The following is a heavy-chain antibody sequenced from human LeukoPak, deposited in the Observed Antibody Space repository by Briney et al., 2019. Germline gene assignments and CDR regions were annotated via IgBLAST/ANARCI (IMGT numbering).Heavy chain of an antibody. CDR2: IYTGDSDT. CDR1: GYSFTSYW. Sequence: GASLKISCECSGYSFTSYWIGWGRPLPGKGVEWMGIIYTGDSDTRYSPSFQGQVTISADKSISTAYLQWSSLKASDTAMYYCARFGNEYYFDYCGQGTLVTVSS. V-gene: IGHV5-51*01. J-gene: IGHJ4*02. CDR3: ARFGNEYYFDY. D-gene: IGHD3-10*01.